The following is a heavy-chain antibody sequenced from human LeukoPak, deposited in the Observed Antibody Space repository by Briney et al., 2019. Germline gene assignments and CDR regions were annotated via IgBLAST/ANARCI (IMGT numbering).Heavy chain of an antibody. CDR1: GFTFSSYA. D-gene: IGHD2-2*01. J-gene: IGHJ4*02. CDR3: AKKPQPQYQLLSAVDY. CDR2: ISGGGGST. Sequence: GGSLRLSCAASGFTFSSYAMSWVRQAPGKGLEWVSAISGGGGSTYYADSVKGRFTISRDNSKNTLYLQMNSLRAEDTAVYYCAKKPQPQYQLLSAVDYWGQGTLVTVSS. V-gene: IGHV3-23*01.